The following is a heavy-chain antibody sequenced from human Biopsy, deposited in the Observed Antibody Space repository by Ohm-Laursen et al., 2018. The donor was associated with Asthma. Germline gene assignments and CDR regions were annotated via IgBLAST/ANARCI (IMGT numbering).Heavy chain of an antibody. CDR1: RGYVRTYDYR. D-gene: IGHD1-26*01. V-gene: IGHV4-30-4*01. J-gene: IGHJ3*02. CDR2: VYSSGST. CDR3: ARDLGIVGATPDGFNI. Sequence: TLSLTCIVSRGYVRTYDYRWTWIRQPPGKGLEWVGYVYSSGSTYYNPSLDSRVMISLDTSKNQFSLSLSSVTAADTAVYFCARDLGIVGATPDGFNIWGRGTLVTVSS.